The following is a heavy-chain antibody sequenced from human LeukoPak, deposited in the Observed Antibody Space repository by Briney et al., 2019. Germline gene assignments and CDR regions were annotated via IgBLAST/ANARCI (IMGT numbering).Heavy chain of an antibody. CDR2: MNPNSGNT. D-gene: IGHD7-27*01. Sequence: GASVKVSCKASEYTFTSYDINWVRQATGQGLEWMGWMNPNSGNTGYAQKFQGRVTMTRNTSISTAYMELSSLRSEDTAVYYCASRTQNWGSGFDYWGQGTLVTVSS. CDR3: ASRTQNWGSGFDY. V-gene: IGHV1-8*01. J-gene: IGHJ4*02. CDR1: EYTFTSYD.